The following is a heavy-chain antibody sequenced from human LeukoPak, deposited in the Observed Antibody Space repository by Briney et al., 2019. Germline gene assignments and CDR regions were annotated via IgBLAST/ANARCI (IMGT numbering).Heavy chain of an antibody. CDR1: GFTFSSYA. Sequence: GGSLRLSCAASGFTFSSYAMSWVRQAPGKGLEWVSAISGSGGSTYYADSVKGRFTISRDNSKNTVFLQMDSLTVEDMGIYYCAREGHSSGHCGTFDIWGQGTMVTVSS. D-gene: IGHD3-22*01. CDR2: ISGSGGST. V-gene: IGHV3-23*01. J-gene: IGHJ3*02. CDR3: AREGHSSGHCGTFDI.